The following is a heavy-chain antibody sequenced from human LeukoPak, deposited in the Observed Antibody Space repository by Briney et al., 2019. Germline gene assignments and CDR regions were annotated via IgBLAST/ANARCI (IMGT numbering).Heavy chain of an antibody. CDR2: MNPNSGNT. J-gene: IGHJ3*02. D-gene: IGHD3-3*01. V-gene: IGHV1-8*02. CDR3: ARDFVADDYAFDI. Sequence: GASVEVSCKASGYTFNNYGITWVRQAPGQGVEWMGWMNPNSGNTGYAQKFQGRVTMTRNTSISTAYMELSSLRSEDTAVYYCARDFVADDYAFDIWGQGTMVAVSS. CDR1: GYTFNNYG.